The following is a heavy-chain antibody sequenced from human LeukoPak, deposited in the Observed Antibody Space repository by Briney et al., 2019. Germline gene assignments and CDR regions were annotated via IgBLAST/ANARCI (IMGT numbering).Heavy chain of an antibody. Sequence: ASVKVPRKASAYTFTAFTDFYIHWVRPAPGEGLEWMGRINPNSGYTAYAEQFQGRDTMTRDPPIGTAYMELSSLKSDDTAVYYCARIFRFGDYDSSFFWGQGTLVSVSS. CDR2: INPNSGYT. J-gene: IGHJ4*02. CDR3: ARIFRFGDYDSSFF. V-gene: IGHV1-2*06. D-gene: IGHD4-17*01. CDR1: AYTFTAFTDFY.